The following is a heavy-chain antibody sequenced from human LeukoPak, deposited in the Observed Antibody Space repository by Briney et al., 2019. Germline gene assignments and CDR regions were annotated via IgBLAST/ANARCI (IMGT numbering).Heavy chain of an antibody. Sequence: ASVKVSCKASGYTFTGYYMHWVRQAPGQGLEWMGWINPNSGGTNYAQKFQGRVTMTRDTSISTAYMELSRLRSDDTAVYYCARPGYSGYDSANSDYWGQGTLVTVSS. CDR2: INPNSGGT. CDR1: GYTFTGYY. V-gene: IGHV1-2*02. D-gene: IGHD5-12*01. J-gene: IGHJ4*02. CDR3: ARPGYSGYDSANSDY.